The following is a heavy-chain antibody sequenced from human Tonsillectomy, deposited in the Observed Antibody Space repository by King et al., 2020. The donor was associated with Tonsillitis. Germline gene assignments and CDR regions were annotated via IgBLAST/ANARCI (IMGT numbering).Heavy chain of an antibody. CDR1: GGSLGSGGYS. CDR2: IYYSGTT. Sequence: VQLQESGPGLVKPSETLSLTCGVSGGSLGSGGYSWTWVRQTPGKGLEWLGHIYYSGTTSYNPSLRSRLTMSGDTSKNQFSLKLSSVTAADTAVYYCARSLGSCGYGYYFDYWGQGTLVAVSS. J-gene: IGHJ4*02. CDR3: ARSLGSCGYGYYFDY. D-gene: IGHD3-16*01. V-gene: IGHV4-30-4*07.